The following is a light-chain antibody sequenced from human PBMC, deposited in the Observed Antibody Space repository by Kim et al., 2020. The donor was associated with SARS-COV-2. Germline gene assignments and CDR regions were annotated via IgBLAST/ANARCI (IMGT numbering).Light chain of an antibody. J-gene: IGLJ1*01. CDR3: CSYAGSYTYV. CDR1: SSDVGGYNY. V-gene: IGLV2-11*01. Sequence: GHSVPFSCTGTSSDVGGYNYVSWYQQHPGKAPKLMIYDVSKRPSGVPDRFSGSKSGNTASLTVSGLQAEDEADYYCCSYAGSYTYVFGTGTKVTVL. CDR2: DVS.